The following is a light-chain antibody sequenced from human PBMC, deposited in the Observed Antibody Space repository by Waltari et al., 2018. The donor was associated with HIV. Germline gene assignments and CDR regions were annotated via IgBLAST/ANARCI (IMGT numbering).Light chain of an antibody. CDR1: RSDIGDSNF. CDR2: DVS. Sequence: QSALTQPASMPGSPRQSIPISCAGTRSDIGDSNFVSWFQQHPGKAPNLIFPDVSQSVSEVSDRFSSSKSGNTASLTSAGLQPEDEADYYCSSYSSSNTVVCGGGTKLTVL. V-gene: IGLV2-14*03. J-gene: IGLJ2*01. CDR3: SSYSSSNTVV.